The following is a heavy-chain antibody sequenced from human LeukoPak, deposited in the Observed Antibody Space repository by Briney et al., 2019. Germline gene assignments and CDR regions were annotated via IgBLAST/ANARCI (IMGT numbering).Heavy chain of an antibody. Sequence: GGSLRLSCAASGFTFSSYWMSWVRQAPGKGLEWVANIKQDGSEKYYVDSVKGRFTISRDNAKNSLYLQMNSLRAEDTAVHYCARVAYDSSGYYFQYYFDYWGQGTLVTVSS. V-gene: IGHV3-7*01. CDR1: GFTFSSYW. D-gene: IGHD3-22*01. J-gene: IGHJ4*02. CDR3: ARVAYDSSGYYFQYYFDY. CDR2: IKQDGSEK.